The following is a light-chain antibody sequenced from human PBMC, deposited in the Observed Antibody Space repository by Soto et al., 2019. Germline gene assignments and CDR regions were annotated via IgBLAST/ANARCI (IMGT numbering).Light chain of an antibody. CDR1: KGIGNY. CDR2: SAS. Sequence: DIKMTQSPPSLSASVGDRVTITCRASKGIGNYLAWYQQKPGTVPKLLIYSASTLQSGVPSRFSGSGSGTDFTLTISSLQPEDVAAYYCQQYNTDPATFGQGTRLEI. V-gene: IGKV1-27*01. CDR3: QQYNTDPAT. J-gene: IGKJ5*01.